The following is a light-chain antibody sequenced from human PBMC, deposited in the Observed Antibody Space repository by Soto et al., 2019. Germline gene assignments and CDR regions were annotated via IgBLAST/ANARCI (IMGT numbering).Light chain of an antibody. CDR1: SSNIGGNT. CDR3: AAWDDSLNGPV. CDR2: SNN. J-gene: IGLJ3*02. Sequence: QSVLTQPPSASGTPGQRVTISCSGSSSNIGGNTVNWYQQFPGTAPKLLIYSNNQRPSGVPDRFSGSKGGTSASLAITGLQSEDESDYYCAAWDDSLNGPVFGGGTKLTVL. V-gene: IGLV1-44*01.